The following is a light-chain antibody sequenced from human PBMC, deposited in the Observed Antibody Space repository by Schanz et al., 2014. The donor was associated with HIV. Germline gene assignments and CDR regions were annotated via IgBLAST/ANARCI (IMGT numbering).Light chain of an antibody. CDR3: AGWDDSLNVWV. CDR1: SSNIKMNA. CDR2: ATY. V-gene: IGLV1-44*01. Sequence: QSVLTQPPSASGTPGQRVTISCSGSSSNIKMNAVHWYQHLPGMGPKLLIYATYNRPSGVPDRFSGSGSGTSASLAISGLQSEDEADYYCAGWDDSLNVWVFGGGTKLTVL. J-gene: IGLJ3*02.